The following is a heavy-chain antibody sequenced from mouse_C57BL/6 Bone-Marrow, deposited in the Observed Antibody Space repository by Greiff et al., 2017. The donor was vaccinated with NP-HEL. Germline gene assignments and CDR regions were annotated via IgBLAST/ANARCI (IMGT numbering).Heavy chain of an antibody. CDR3: ARSYYGNLDY. J-gene: IGHJ2*01. D-gene: IGHD2-10*01. CDR1: GFTFSSFG. Sequence: EVKLMESGGGLVQPGGSRKLSCAASGFTFSSFGMHWVRQAPEKGLEWVAYISSGGSTIYYADTVKGRFTISRDNPKNTLFLQMTSLRSEDTAMYYCARSYYGNLDYWGQGTTLTVSS. V-gene: IGHV5-17*02. CDR2: ISSGGSTI.